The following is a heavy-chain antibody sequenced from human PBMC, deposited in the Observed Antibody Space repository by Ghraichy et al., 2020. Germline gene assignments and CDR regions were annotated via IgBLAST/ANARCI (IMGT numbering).Heavy chain of an antibody. CDR3: VKDLRLTYLRTIFDY. J-gene: IGHJ4*02. V-gene: IGHV3-64D*06. CDR2: INSNGGST. D-gene: IGHD4/OR15-4a*01. CDR1: GFPFSSYA. Sequence: GGSLRLSGSASGFPFSSYAMHWVRRAPGKGLEYVSGINSNGGSTYYADSVKGRFTISRDNSKNTLYLQMSSLRADDTAVYYCVKDLRLTYLRTIFDYWGQGTLVSFSS.